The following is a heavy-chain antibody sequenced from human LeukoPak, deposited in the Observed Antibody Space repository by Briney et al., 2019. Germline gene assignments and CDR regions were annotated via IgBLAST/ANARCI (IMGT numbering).Heavy chain of an antibody. D-gene: IGHD2-2*01. Sequence: GGSLRLSCAASGFTFSDYGMHWVRQAPGKGLEWEALISYDGSNKYYADSLKGRFTISRDNSKNTLYLQMSSLRSEDTAVYYCARGSCSSTSCTLDYWGQGTLVTVSS. CDR2: ISYDGSNK. V-gene: IGHV3-30*03. CDR1: GFTFSDYG. CDR3: ARGSCSSTSCTLDY. J-gene: IGHJ4*02.